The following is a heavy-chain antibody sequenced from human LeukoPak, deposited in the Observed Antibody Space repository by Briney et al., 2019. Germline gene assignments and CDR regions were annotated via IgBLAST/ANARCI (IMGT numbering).Heavy chain of an antibody. CDR2: IWYDGSNK. D-gene: IGHD1-7*01. CDR1: GFTFSSYG. J-gene: IGHJ3*02. Sequence: GGSLRLSCAASGFTFSSYGMHWVRQAPGKGLEWVAVIWYDGSNKYYADSVKGRFTISRDNSKNTLYLQMNSLRAEDTAVYYCAKSLTGTTDAFDIWGQGTMVTVSS. V-gene: IGHV3-33*06. CDR3: AKSLTGTTDAFDI.